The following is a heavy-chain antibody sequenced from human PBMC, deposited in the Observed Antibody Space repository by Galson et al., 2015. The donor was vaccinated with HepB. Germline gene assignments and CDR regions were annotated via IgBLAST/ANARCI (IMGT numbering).Heavy chain of an antibody. CDR2: ISVYNGNT. V-gene: IGHV1-18*01. CDR3: ARIPFNNYDQGFDP. J-gene: IGHJ5*02. D-gene: IGHD3-3*01. Sequence: QSGAEVKKPGESLKISCKASGYNFTNSGVNWVRQAPGQGLEWMGWISVYNGNTKYAQKVQGRATLTTDTSSSTAYMELRSLRSDDTAVYYCARIPFNNYDQGFDPWGQGTLVTVSS. CDR1: GYNFTNSG.